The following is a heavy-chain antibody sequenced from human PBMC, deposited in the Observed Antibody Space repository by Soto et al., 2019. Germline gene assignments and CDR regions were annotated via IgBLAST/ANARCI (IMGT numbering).Heavy chain of an antibody. Sequence: GSLRLSCAASGFTFSSYWMHWVRQAPGKGLVWVSRINSDGSSTSYADSVKGRFTISRDNAKNTLYLQMNSLRAEDTAVYYCARELNYGAFPDAFDIWGQGTMVTVSS. CDR2: INSDGSST. CDR1: GFTFSSYW. J-gene: IGHJ3*02. CDR3: ARELNYGAFPDAFDI. V-gene: IGHV3-74*01. D-gene: IGHD4-17*01.